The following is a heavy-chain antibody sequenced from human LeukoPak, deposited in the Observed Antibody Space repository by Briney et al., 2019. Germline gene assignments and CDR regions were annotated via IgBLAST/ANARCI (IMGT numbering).Heavy chain of an antibody. CDR2: ITGTHYTT. J-gene: IGHJ4*02. Sequence: PGGSLRLSCAASGFTFSTFAMTWVRQAPGKGLEWVSSITGTHYTTYNTDSVKGRFTISRDNSKNTLYLQMNSLRAEDTAVYYCAKDLWTGDYWGQGTLVTVSS. V-gene: IGHV3-23*01. CDR3: AKDLWTGDY. D-gene: IGHD1-1*01. CDR1: GFTFSTFA.